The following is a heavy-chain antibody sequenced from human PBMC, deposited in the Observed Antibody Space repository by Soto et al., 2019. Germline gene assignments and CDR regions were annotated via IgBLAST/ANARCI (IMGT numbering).Heavy chain of an antibody. J-gene: IGHJ4*02. D-gene: IGHD3-22*01. CDR3: ASQHYYDSSGYYVVY. V-gene: IGHV1-2*04. Sequence: GASVKVSCKASGYTFTGYYMHWVRQAPGQGLEWMGWINPNSGGTNYAQKFQGWVTMTRDTSISTAYMELSRLRSDDTAVYYCASQHYYDSSGYYVVYWGQGTLVTVSS. CDR1: GYTFTGYY. CDR2: INPNSGGT.